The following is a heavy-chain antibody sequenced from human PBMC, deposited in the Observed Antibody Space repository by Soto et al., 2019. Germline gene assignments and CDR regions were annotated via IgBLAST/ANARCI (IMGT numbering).Heavy chain of an antibody. D-gene: IGHD6-13*01. CDR2: IFSNDEK. V-gene: IGHV2-26*01. Sequence: SGPTLVNPTETLTLTCTVSGFSLSNARMGVSWIRQPPGKALEWLAHIFSNDEKSYSTSLKSRLTISKDTSKSQVVLTMTNMDPVDTATYYCARIRFSSSWYGWCFDYWGQGTLVTVSS. CDR3: ARIRFSSSWYGWCFDY. J-gene: IGHJ4*02. CDR1: GFSLSNARMG.